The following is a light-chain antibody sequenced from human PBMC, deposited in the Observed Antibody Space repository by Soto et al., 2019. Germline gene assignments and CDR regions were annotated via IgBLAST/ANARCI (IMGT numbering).Light chain of an antibody. J-gene: IGLJ1*01. Sequence: SALAQPPSAAWSPGQSVTISCTGTSSDVGGYNYVSWYQQHPGKAPKLMIYEVSKRPSGVPDRFSGSKSGNTASLTVSGLQAEDEADYYCSSYAGSNNLVFGTGTKVPVL. V-gene: IGLV2-8*01. CDR2: EVS. CDR1: SSDVGGYNY. CDR3: SSYAGSNNLV.